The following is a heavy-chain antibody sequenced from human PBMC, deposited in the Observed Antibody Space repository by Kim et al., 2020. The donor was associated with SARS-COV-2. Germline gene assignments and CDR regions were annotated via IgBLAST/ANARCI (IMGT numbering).Heavy chain of an antibody. CDR2: INHSGST. J-gene: IGHJ5*02. CDR1: GGSFSGYY. Sequence: SETLSLTCAVYGGSFSGYYWSWIRQPPGKGLEWIGEINHSGSTNYNPSLKSRVTISVDTSKNQFSLKLSSVTAADTAVYYCARGVIVVVPAAHFDPWGQG. V-gene: IGHV4-34*01. CDR3: ARGVIVVVPAAHFDP. D-gene: IGHD2-2*01.